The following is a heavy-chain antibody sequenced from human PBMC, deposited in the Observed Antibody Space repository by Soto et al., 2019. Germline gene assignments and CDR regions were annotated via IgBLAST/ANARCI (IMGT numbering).Heavy chain of an antibody. J-gene: IGHJ6*02. V-gene: IGHV4-39*02. CDR2: IYYSGST. CDR1: GGSISSSSYY. Sequence: SETLSLTCTVSGGSISSSSYYWGWIRQPPGKGLEWIGSIYYSGSTYYNPSLKSRVTISVDTSKNQFSLKLSSVTAADTAVYYCARDVGGVATVTPPNYYYYGMDVWGQGTTVTVSS. CDR3: ARDVGGVATVTPPNYYYYGMDV. D-gene: IGHD4-4*01.